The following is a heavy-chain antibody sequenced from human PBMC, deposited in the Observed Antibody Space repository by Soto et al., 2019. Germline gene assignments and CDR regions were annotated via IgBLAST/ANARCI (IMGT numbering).Heavy chain of an antibody. CDR1: GFTFSSYG. D-gene: IGHD4-17*01. CDR3: AKELDYFQGDWFDP. Sequence: GGSLRLSCAASGFTFSSYGMHWVRQAPGKGLEWVAVISYDGSNKYYADSVKGRFTISRDNSKNTLYLQMNSLRAEDTAVYYCAKELDYFQGDWFDPWGQGTLVTVSS. V-gene: IGHV3-30*18. CDR2: ISYDGSNK. J-gene: IGHJ5*02.